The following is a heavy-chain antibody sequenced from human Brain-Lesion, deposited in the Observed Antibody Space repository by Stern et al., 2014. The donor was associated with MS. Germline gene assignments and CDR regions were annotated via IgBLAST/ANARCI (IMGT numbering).Heavy chain of an antibody. J-gene: IGHJ4*02. D-gene: IGHD2-2*01. V-gene: IGHV1-8*01. CDR2: MNPYSGNT. Sequence: VQLVESGAEVKKPGASGKVSCKASGYTFSSYDITWVRQDSGHGLEWMGWMNPYSGNTGYAQKFKGRVSMTSDPSISTVYMELTSLTSDDTAVYFCARAVRNQLLSEYWGQGTLVTVSS. CDR3: ARAVRNQLLSEY. CDR1: GYTFSSYD.